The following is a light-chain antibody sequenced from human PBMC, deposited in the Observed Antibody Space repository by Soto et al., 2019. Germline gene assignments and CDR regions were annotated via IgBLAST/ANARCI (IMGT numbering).Light chain of an antibody. V-gene: IGLV2-18*02. J-gene: IGLJ2*01. CDR1: SSDVGSYNR. CDR3: RSYTTDTTLV. CDR2: EVT. Sequence: QSALTQPPSVSGSPGQSVTISCTGTSSDVGSYNRVSWYQQPPGTAPKLMIYEVTNRPSGVPDRFSGTKSGNTASLTISGLQAEDEADYYCRSYTTDTTLVFGGGTKLTVL.